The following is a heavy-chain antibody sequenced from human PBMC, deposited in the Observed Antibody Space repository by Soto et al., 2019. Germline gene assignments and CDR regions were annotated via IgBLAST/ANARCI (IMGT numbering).Heavy chain of an antibody. CDR3: TNYGSGTQGWFDP. J-gene: IGHJ5*02. Sequence: EVQLVESGGGLVQSGRSLRLSCTASGFSFGDSAMSWFRQAPGKGLEWVAFIRSKVYGGTTEYAASVKGRFTISRDDSKSIAYLQMTSLKTEDTAVYYCTNYGSGTQGWFDPWGQGTLVTVSS. CDR1: GFSFGDSA. CDR2: IRSKVYGGTT. D-gene: IGHD3-10*01. V-gene: IGHV3-49*03.